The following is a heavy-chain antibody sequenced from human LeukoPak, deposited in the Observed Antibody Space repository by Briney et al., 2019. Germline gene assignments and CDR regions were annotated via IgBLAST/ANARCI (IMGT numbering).Heavy chain of an antibody. D-gene: IGHD2-2*01. CDR1: GFTFDDYA. Sequence: GGSLRLSCAASGFTFDDYAMHWARQAPGKGLEWVSGISWNSGSIGYADSVKGRFTISRDNAKNSLYLQMNSLRAEDTALYYCAKVPKLRQLLPLFDYWGQGTLVTVSS. CDR3: AKVPKLRQLLPLFDY. CDR2: ISWNSGSI. J-gene: IGHJ4*02. V-gene: IGHV3-9*01.